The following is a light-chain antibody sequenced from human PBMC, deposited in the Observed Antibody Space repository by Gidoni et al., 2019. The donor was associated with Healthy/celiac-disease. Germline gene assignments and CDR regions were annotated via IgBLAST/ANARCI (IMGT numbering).Light chain of an antibody. Sequence: SHVLTPPPSVSVAPGKTARITCGGNNIGSKNVHWYQQKPGQAPVLVVYDDSDRPSGIPERFSGSNSGNTATLTISRVEAEDEADYYCQVWDSSSDHWVFGGGTKLTVL. CDR2: DDS. CDR1: NIGSKN. J-gene: IGLJ3*02. V-gene: IGLV3-21*03. CDR3: QVWDSSSDHWV.